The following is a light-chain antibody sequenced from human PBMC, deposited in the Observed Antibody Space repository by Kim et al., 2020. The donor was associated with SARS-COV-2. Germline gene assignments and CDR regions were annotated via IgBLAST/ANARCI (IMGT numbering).Light chain of an antibody. CDR3: QQYKSYPWT. V-gene: IGKV1-5*03. CDR2: KAS. Sequence: AHIGDRVTPHCRASRNIATWVAWYQQKPGEAPRLLIYKASNLQSGVPSRFSGSGSGTEFTLTTDSLQADDLATYYCQQYKSYPWTFGQGTKVDIK. CDR1: RNIATW. J-gene: IGKJ1*01.